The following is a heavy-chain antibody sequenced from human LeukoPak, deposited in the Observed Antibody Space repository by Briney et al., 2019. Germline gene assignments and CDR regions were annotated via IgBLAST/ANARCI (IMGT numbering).Heavy chain of an antibody. CDR1: GDSFSSSSYY. J-gene: IGHJ4*02. D-gene: IGHD3-22*01. V-gene: IGHV4-39*07. Sequence: SETLSLTCTVSGDSFSSSSYYWGWIRQPPGKGPEWIGSIYYIGSTFYNPSLKSRVTISVDTSKNQFSLKLSSVTAADTAVYYCARVLNSRITMIVGTIDYWGQGTLVTVSS. CDR3: ARVLNSRITMIVGTIDY. CDR2: IYYIGST.